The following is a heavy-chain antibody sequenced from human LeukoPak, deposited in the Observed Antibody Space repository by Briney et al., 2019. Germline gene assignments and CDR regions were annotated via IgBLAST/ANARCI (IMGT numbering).Heavy chain of an antibody. V-gene: IGHV3-30-3*01. CDR3: AKGAAAGTPYYFDY. J-gene: IGHJ4*02. CDR2: ISYDGSNK. Sequence: GGSLRLSCAASGFTFSSYAMHWVHQAPGKGLEWVAVISYDGSNKYYADSVKGRFTISRDNAKNSLYLQMNSLRAEDTALYYCAKGAAAGTPYYFDYWGQGTLVTVSS. D-gene: IGHD6-13*01. CDR1: GFTFSSYA.